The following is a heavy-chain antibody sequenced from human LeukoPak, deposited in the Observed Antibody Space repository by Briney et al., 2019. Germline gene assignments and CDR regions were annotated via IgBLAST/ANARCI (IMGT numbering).Heavy chain of an antibody. CDR2: INQDGSER. CDR1: GFTFSSDW. J-gene: IGHJ4*02. Sequence: GGSLRLSCAASGFTFSSDWMSWGRQAPGKGLEWVAKINQDGSERYYADSVKGRFTISRDNAKNSLSLEMNSLRAEDTAVYYSARDRWDLDYWGQGTLVTVSS. CDR3: ARDRWDLDY. V-gene: IGHV3-7*01. D-gene: IGHD1-26*01.